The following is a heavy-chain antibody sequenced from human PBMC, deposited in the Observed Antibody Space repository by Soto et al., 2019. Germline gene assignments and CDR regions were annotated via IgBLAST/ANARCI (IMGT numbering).Heavy chain of an antibody. CDR2: IYYSGST. V-gene: IGHV4-31*03. J-gene: IGHJ6*03. CDR1: GGSISSGVYY. Sequence: SETLSLTCTVSGGSISSGVYYWSWIRQHPGKGLEWIGYIYYSGSTYYNPSLKSRVTISVDTSKNQFSLKLSSVTAADTAVYYCARATGNYYYYMDVWGKGTTVTVSS. D-gene: IGHD4-4*01. CDR3: ARATGNYYYYMDV.